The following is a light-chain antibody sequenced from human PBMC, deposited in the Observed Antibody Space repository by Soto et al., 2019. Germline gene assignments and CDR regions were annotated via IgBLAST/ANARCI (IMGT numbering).Light chain of an antibody. J-gene: IGKJ1*01. CDR3: QQSFATPPWT. V-gene: IGKV1-39*01. CDR2: DAS. CDR1: QSIGSF. Sequence: DIQMTQSPSSLSASVGDRVTITCRASQSIGSFLNWYQQKPGKAPNLLIYDASSLQSGVPLRFSGRGSGTDFTLTISRLQPEDFATYYCQQSFATPPWTFGQGTKVEI.